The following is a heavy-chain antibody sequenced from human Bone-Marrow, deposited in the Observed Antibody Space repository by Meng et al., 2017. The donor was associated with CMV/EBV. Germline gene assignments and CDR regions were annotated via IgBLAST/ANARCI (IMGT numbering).Heavy chain of an antibody. CDR1: GYTFTGYY. CDR3: ARDAEYSSSPTGY. D-gene: IGHD6-13*01. Sequence: ASVKVSCKASGYTFTGYYMHWVRQAPGQGLEWMGWINPNSGGTNYAQKFQGRVTMTRDTSISTAYMELSRLRSDDTAVYYCARDAEYSSSPTGYWGQGTRVTVSS. V-gene: IGHV1-2*02. CDR2: INPNSGGT. J-gene: IGHJ4*02.